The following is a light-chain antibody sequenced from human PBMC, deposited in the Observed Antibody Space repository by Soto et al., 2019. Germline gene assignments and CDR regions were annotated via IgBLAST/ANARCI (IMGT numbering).Light chain of an antibody. CDR1: QGVRSD. Sequence: EIAMTQSPDTLSVSPGDRATLSCRASQGVRSDLAWYQQKAGQSPRLLIYGASTRAGETPARFSGSGSETEFTLTISSLQSEDFAVYYCQQYSKWPLTFGGGTKVEIK. V-gene: IGKV3-15*01. J-gene: IGKJ4*01. CDR2: GAS. CDR3: QQYSKWPLT.